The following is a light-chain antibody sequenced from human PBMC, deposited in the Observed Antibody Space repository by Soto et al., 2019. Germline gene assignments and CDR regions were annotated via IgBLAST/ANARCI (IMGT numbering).Light chain of an antibody. Sequence: DIQMTQSPSSLSASVRDRVIITCRASEGISNYLAWYEQKPGKVPKLLIYAASTLQSEVPSRFSGSGSGTDFTLTISSLQPEDVATYYCQKYDSAPWTFGQGTKVEIK. V-gene: IGKV1-27*01. J-gene: IGKJ1*01. CDR3: QKYDSAPWT. CDR1: EGISNY. CDR2: AAS.